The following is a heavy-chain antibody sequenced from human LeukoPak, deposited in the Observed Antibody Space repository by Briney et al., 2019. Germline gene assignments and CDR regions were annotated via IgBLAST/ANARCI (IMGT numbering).Heavy chain of an antibody. D-gene: IGHD3-16*01. CDR1: GFTFSSYS. CDR2: IKQDGSEK. J-gene: IGHJ4*02. V-gene: IGHV3-7*01. CDR3: VRDQGGAVSY. Sequence: GGSLRLSCAASGFTFSSYSMNWVRQAPGKGLEWVANIKQDGSEKYYVDSVKGRFTISRDNAQNSLFLQMNSLRAEDTAVYYCVRDQGGAVSYWGQGTLVTVSS.